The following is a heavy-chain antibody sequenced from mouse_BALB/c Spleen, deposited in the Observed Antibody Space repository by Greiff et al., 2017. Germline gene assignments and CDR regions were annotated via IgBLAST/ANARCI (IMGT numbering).Heavy chain of an antibody. Sequence: VHVKQSGAELVRPGALVKLSCKASGFNIKDYYMHWVKQRPEQGLEWIGWIDPENGNTIYDPKFQGKASITADTSSNTAYLQLSSLTSEDTAVYYCARYGDYFDYWGQGTTLTVSS. CDR3: ARYGDYFDY. CDR1: GFNIKDYY. J-gene: IGHJ2*01. D-gene: IGHD1-1*02. CDR2: IDPENGNT. V-gene: IGHV14-1*02.